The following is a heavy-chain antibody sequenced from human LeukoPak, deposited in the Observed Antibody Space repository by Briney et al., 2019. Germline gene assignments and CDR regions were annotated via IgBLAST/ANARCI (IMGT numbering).Heavy chain of an antibody. CDR1: GFTFRNYG. D-gene: IGHD3-10*01. CDR2: ISYVGNYE. V-gene: IGHV3-30*18. J-gene: IGHJ4*02. CDR3: AKEPWGGSGSYSYVYFDS. Sequence: PGGSLRLSCAASGFTFRNYGMHWVRQAPGKGPEWVAVISYVGNYEYYADSVKGRFTISRDNSKETLYLQMNSLRPDDTAVYYCAKEPWGGSGSYSYVYFDSWGLGTLVAVSS.